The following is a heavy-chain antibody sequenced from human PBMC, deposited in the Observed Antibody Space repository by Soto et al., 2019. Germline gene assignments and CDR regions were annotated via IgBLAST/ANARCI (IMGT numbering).Heavy chain of an antibody. Sequence: EVQLLQSGGGLEQPGGSLRLSCAASGFTFRDYAMSWVRQAPGKGLQWVSGISDSGGTTYYADSVKGRFTISRDNSKNILYLQSKSLRDDDTAMYYRAKDVRYYGSGPSGWFDSWCQGTQVTVSS. CDR1: GFTFRDYA. V-gene: IGHV3-23*01. J-gene: IGHJ5*01. D-gene: IGHD3-10*01. CDR2: ISDSGGTT. CDR3: AKDVRYYGSGPSGWFDS.